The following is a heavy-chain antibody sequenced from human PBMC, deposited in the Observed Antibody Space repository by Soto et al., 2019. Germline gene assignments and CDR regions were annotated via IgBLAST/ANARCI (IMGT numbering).Heavy chain of an antibody. CDR2: INHSGST. J-gene: IGHJ4*02. CDR1: GGSFSGYY. CDR3: ARYGKWLRLVDY. D-gene: IGHD5-12*01. V-gene: IGHV4-34*01. Sequence: QVQLQQWGAGLLKPSETLSLTCAVYGGSFSGYYWSWIRQPPGKGLEWIGEINHSGSTNYNPSLKSRVTISVDTSKNQFSLKLSSVTAADTAVDYCARYGKWLRLVDYWGQGTLVTVSS.